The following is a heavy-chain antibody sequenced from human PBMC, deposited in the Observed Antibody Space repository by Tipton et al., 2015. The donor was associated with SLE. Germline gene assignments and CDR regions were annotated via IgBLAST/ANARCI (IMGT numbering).Heavy chain of an antibody. CDR1: GGSISSSSYY. J-gene: IGHJ6*02. Sequence: TLSLTCTVSGGSISSSSYYWGWIRQPPGKGLEWIGYIYYSGSTNYNPSLKSRVTISVDTSKNQFSLKLSSVTAADTAVYYCARLGIVVVPAASYGMDVWGQGTTVTVSS. D-gene: IGHD2-2*03. CDR3: ARLGIVVVPAASYGMDV. CDR2: IYYSGST. V-gene: IGHV4-61*05.